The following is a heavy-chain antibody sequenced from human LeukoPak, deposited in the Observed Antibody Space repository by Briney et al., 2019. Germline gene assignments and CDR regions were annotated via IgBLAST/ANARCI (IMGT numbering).Heavy chain of an antibody. Sequence: GGSLRLSCTASGFTFGDYAMSWFRQAPGKGLGWVAFIRYDGSNEYYTDSVKGRFTVSRDDSKNTLYLQMGSLRVEDTAVYYCAKARGYYYGSGSYDGTDYWGQGTLVTVSS. CDR1: GFTFGDYA. D-gene: IGHD3-10*01. V-gene: IGHV3-30*02. CDR2: IRYDGSNE. CDR3: AKARGYYYGSGSYDGTDY. J-gene: IGHJ4*02.